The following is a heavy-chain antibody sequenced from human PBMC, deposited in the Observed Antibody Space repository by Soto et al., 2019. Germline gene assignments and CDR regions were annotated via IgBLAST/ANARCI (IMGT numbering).Heavy chain of an antibody. D-gene: IGHD2-21*02. CDR3: AHVTASVSTNYFDY. V-gene: IGHV4-39*01. Sequence: SETLSLTCTVSGGSISSSSYYWGWIRQPPGKGLEWIGSIYYSGSTYYNPSLKSRVTISVDTSKNQFSLKLSSVTAADTAVYYCAHVTASVSTNYFDYWGQGTLVTVSS. CDR1: GGSISSSSYY. J-gene: IGHJ4*02. CDR2: IYYSGST.